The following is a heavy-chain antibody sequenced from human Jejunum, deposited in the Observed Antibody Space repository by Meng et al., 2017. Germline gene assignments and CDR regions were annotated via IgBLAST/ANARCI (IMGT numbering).Heavy chain of an antibody. J-gene: IGHJ4*02. V-gene: IGHV3-11*01. CDR1: GFTFSDYY. CDR2: ISSSGNTI. CDR3: ARGLAGRWEVQRGFDY. D-gene: IGHD1-26*01. Sequence: GESLKISCSVSGFTFSDYYMNWVRQAPGKGLEWSSYISSSGNTIYYADSVKGRFTISRDTANNSLYLRVNSLRAEDTAVYYCARGLAGRWEVQRGFDYWGQGTLVTVSS.